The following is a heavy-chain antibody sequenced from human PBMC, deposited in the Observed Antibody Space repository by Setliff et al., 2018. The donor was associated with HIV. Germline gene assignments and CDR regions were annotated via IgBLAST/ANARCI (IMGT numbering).Heavy chain of an antibody. CDR3: ARHSGAPYSSSSGLFDF. Sequence: PSETLSLTCAVSSYSISGVYYWGWIRQPPGKGLEWIGSIYHSGSTYYNPSLKSRVTISVDTSKNQFSLKVSSVTAADTAVYYCARHSGAPYSSSSGLFDFWGQGTLVTVSS. J-gene: IGHJ4*02. CDR1: SYSISGVYY. D-gene: IGHD6-6*01. CDR2: IYHSGST. V-gene: IGHV4-38-2*01.